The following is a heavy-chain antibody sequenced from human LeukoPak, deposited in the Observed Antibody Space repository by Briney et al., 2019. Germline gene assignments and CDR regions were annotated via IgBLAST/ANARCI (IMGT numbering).Heavy chain of an antibody. J-gene: IGHJ3*02. CDR2: INPSGGST. CDR1: GYTFTSYY. Sequence: ASVNVSCKASGYTFTSYYMHWVRQAPGQGLEWMGIINPSGGSTSYAQKFQGRVTITRDTSASTAYMELSSLRSEDTAVYYCAILAVAAARDAFDIWGQGTMVTVSS. V-gene: IGHV1-46*01. CDR3: AILAVAAARDAFDI. D-gene: IGHD6-19*01.